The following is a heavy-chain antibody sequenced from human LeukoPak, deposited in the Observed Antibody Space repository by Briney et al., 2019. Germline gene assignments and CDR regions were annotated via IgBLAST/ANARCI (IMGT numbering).Heavy chain of an antibody. V-gene: IGHV3-73*01. D-gene: IGHD2-2*01. CDR1: GFTFSGSA. J-gene: IGHJ4*02. CDR2: IRSKANSYAT. CDR3: ARVHPTAARRATFFDY. Sequence: GGSLRLSCAASGFTFSGSAMHWVRQASGKGLEWVGRIRSKANSYATAYAASVKGRFTISRDDSKNTLYLQMNSLRAEDTAVYYCARVHPTAARRATFFDYWGQGTLVTVSS.